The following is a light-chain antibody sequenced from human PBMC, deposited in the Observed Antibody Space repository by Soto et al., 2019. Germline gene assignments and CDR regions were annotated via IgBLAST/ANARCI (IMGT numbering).Light chain of an antibody. CDR1: QGIRND. Sequence: AIQMTQSPSSLSASVGDRVTITCRASQGIRNDLGWYQQKPGKAPKLLIYAASSLQSGVPSRFSGSASGSDFTLTISSLQPEDFATYYCLQDYNYPYTFGQGTKLEIK. V-gene: IGKV1-6*01. CDR3: LQDYNYPYT. CDR2: AAS. J-gene: IGKJ2*01.